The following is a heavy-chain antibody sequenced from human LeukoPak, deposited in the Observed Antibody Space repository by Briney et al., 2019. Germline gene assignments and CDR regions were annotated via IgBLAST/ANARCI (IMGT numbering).Heavy chain of an antibody. CDR1: GGSFSGYY. V-gene: IGHV4-34*01. Sequence: SETLSLTCAVYGGSFSGYYWSWIRQPPGKGLEWIGEIKHSGSTNYNPSLKSRVTISVDTSKNQFSLKLSSVTAADTAVYYCARWGSSWINFDYWGQGTLVTVSS. D-gene: IGHD6-13*01. CDR2: IKHSGST. CDR3: ARWGSSWINFDY. J-gene: IGHJ4*02.